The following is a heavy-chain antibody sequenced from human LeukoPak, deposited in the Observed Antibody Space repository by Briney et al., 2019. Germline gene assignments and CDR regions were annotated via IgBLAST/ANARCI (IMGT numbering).Heavy chain of an antibody. CDR3: AKDLSDTAMVKGYYYYYMDV. V-gene: IGHV3-30*02. CDR2: IRYDGSNK. D-gene: IGHD5-18*01. CDR1: GFTFSSYG. Sequence: GSLRLSCAASGFTFSSYGMHWVRQAPGKGLGWVAFIRYDGSNKYYADSVKGRFTISRDNSKNTLYLQMNSLRAEDTAVYYCAKDLSDTAMVKGYYYYYMDVWGKGTTVTVSS. J-gene: IGHJ6*03.